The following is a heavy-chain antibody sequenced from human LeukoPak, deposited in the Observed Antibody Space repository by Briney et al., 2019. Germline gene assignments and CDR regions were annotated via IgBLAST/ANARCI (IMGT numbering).Heavy chain of an antibody. CDR3: ARDYYDSSGSSS. CDR1: GGTFSSYA. D-gene: IGHD3-22*01. Sequence: SVKVSCKASGGTFSSYAISWVRQAPGQGLGWMGGIIPIFGTANYAQKFQGRVTITADEPTSTAYMELSSLRSEDTAVYYCARDYYDSSGSSSWGQGTLVTVSS. J-gene: IGHJ5*02. V-gene: IGHV1-69*01. CDR2: IIPIFGTA.